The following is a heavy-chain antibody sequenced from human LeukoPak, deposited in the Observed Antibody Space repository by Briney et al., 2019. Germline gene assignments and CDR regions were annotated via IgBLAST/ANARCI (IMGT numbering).Heavy chain of an antibody. V-gene: IGHV3-30*04. J-gene: IGHJ4*02. CDR3: TLTTIGVVNCFEY. Sequence: QPGGSLRLSCAASGFTFSDYAMHWVRQAPGKGLEWVALISDDGTNKYYAESVRGRFTISRDNSQNTLYLYMNSLTGADTSVYYCTLTTIGVVNCFEYWGQGTRVTVSS. D-gene: IGHD1/OR15-1a*01. CDR2: ISDDGTNK. CDR1: GFTFSDYA.